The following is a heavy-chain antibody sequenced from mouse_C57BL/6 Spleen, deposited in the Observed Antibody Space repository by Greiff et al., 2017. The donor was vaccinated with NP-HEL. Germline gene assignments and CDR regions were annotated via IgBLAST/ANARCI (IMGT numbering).Heavy chain of an antibody. CDR2: IDSEDGDT. CDR1: GFNIKDYY. J-gene: IGHJ3*01. D-gene: IGHD1-1*01. Sequence: EVQLQQSGAELVRPGASVKLSCTASGFNIKDYYMHWVKQRPEQGLEWIGRIDSEDGDTEYAPKFQGKATMTADTSSNTAYLQLSSLTSEDTAVYYCTTYTTVPATPSFAYWGQGTLVTVSA. CDR3: TTYTTVPATPSFAY. V-gene: IGHV14-1*01.